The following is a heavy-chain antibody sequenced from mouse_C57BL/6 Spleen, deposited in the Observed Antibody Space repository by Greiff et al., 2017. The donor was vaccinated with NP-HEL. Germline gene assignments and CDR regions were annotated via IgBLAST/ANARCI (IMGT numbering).Heavy chain of an antibody. CDR3: ARGGITTVVGGY. CDR2: IDPSDSYT. V-gene: IGHV1-69*01. CDR1: GYTFTSYW. J-gene: IGHJ2*01. D-gene: IGHD1-1*01. Sequence: VQLQQPGAELVMPGASVKLSCKASGYTFTSYWMHWVKQRPGQGLEWIGEIDPSDSYTNYNQKFKGKSTLTVDKSSSTAYMQLSSLTSEDSAVYYCARGGITTVVGGYWGQGTTLTVSS.